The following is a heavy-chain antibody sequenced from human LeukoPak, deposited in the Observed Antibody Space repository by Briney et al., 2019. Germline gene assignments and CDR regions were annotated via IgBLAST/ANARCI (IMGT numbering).Heavy chain of an antibody. D-gene: IGHD2-21*01. CDR1: GFRFSDYS. J-gene: IGHJ4*02. V-gene: IGHV3-48*01. CDR3: ARVEGPKAWTIHY. Sequence: GGSLRLSCVASGFRFSDYSMNWVRQAPGKGLEWISYILNTGTLINYADSVKGRFTISRDNSKNTLYLQMNSLRAEDTAVYYCARVEGPKAWTIHYWGQGTLVTVSS. CDR2: ILNTGTLI.